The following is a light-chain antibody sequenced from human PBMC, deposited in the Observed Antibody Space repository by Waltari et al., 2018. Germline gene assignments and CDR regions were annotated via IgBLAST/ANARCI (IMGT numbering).Light chain of an antibody. Sequence: SYVLTQPPSESVAPGQTTKITCGGNNIGSKSVHWYQQTPGQAPVLVVYDDSDRPSGIPERFSGSNSGNTATLTISRVEAGDEADYYCQVWDSSSDHYVFGSGTKVTVL. CDR2: DDS. V-gene: IGLV3-21*02. CDR1: NIGSKS. J-gene: IGLJ1*01. CDR3: QVWDSSSDHYV.